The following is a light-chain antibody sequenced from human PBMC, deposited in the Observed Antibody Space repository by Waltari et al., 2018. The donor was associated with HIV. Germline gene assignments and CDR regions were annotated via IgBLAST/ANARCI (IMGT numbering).Light chain of an antibody. V-gene: IGLV1-47*01. CDR1: SSNVGSKP. CDR2: RDY. J-gene: IGLJ1*01. Sequence: PPSASGTLGQSVTISCPGSSSNVGSKPVYWFQQVSGTAPKLLIYRDYQRRSGIPDRFSGSKSGASASLTISGLRSEDEADYYCVAWDDSLSGYVFGTGT. CDR3: VAWDDSLSGYV.